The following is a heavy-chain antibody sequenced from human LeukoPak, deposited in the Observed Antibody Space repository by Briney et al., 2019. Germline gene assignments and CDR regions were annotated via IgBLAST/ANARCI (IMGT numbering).Heavy chain of an antibody. CDR2: IYTSGNT. J-gene: IGHJ4*02. CDR3: ATCSGGSCY. Sequence: SETLSHTCSVSGGSINNYYWSWIRQPAGKGLEWIGRIYTSGNTNYSPSFKSRVTMSVDMSKNQFSLKLSSVTAADTAVYYCATCSGGSCYWGQETLVTVSS. CDR1: GGSINNYY. V-gene: IGHV4-4*07. D-gene: IGHD2-15*01.